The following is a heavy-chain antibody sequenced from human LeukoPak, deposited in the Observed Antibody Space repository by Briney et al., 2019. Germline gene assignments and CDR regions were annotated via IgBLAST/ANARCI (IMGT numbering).Heavy chain of an antibody. J-gene: IGHJ4*02. Sequence: GGSLRLSCAASGFTFSSYAMSWVRQAPGKGLEWVSGISAGGGSTDYADSVRGRFTVFRDNSRNTLYLQMNSLRSEDTAVYYCAKDLYASANYRFDSWGPGTLVTVSS. V-gene: IGHV3-23*01. CDR1: GFTFSSYA. CDR3: AKDLYASANYRFDS. D-gene: IGHD3-10*01. CDR2: ISAGGGST.